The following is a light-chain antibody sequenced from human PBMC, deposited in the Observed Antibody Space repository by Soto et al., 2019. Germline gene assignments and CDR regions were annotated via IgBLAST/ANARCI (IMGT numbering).Light chain of an antibody. J-gene: IGLJ2*01. CDR2: DTS. CDR1: TGAVTSGHY. Sequence: QAVVTQEPSLTVSPGGTVTLTCGSSTGAVTSGHYPYWIQQKPGQAPRTLIYDTSNKHSWTPARFPGSLLGGKAALTLSGAQPEDEAEYYCLLSYSGSRLVVFGGGTKLTVL. V-gene: IGLV7-46*01. CDR3: LLSYSGSRLVV.